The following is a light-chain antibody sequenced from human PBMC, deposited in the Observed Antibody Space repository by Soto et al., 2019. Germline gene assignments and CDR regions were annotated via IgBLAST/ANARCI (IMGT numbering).Light chain of an antibody. CDR2: GAS. Sequence: EIVMTQSPATLSVSPGERVTFSCRASQNVYTNLAWYQHKPGQAPRLLISGASTGATGIPARFSGSGSGTEFTLTINSLQSEDFAVYYCQQFYTWPVTFGGGTKVDI. V-gene: IGKV3-15*01. J-gene: IGKJ4*01. CDR1: QNVYTN. CDR3: QQFYTWPVT.